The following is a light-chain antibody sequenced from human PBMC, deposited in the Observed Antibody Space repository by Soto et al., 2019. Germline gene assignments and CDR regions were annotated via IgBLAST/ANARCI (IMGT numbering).Light chain of an antibody. J-gene: IGKJ4*01. CDR3: QQYNSPLT. CDR2: GAS. Sequence: ESVTLSSGASQSVSSSYLAWYQQKPGQAPRLLIYGASNRATGIPDRFSGSGSGTDFSLTISRLDPGEFAGYYCQQYNSPLTVGGGTKVDIK. CDR1: QSVSSSY. V-gene: IGKV3-20*01.